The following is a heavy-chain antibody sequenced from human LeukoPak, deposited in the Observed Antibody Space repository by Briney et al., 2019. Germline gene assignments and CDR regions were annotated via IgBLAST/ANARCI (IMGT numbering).Heavy chain of an antibody. Sequence: LETLSLTCTVSGGSISSYYWSWIRQPAGKGLEWIGRIYTSGSTNYNPSLKRRVTMSVDTSKNQFSLKLSSVTAADTAVYYCTSSSWYNAFDIWGQGTMVTVSS. V-gene: IGHV4-4*07. CDR1: GGSISSYY. CDR2: IYTSGST. CDR3: TSSSWYNAFDI. J-gene: IGHJ3*02. D-gene: IGHD6-13*01.